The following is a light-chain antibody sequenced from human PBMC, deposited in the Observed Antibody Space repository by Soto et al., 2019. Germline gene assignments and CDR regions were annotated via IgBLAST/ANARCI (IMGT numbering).Light chain of an antibody. CDR1: SADVGGYNF. J-gene: IGLJ1*01. Sequence: QSVLTQPPSASGSLGQSVTISCTGTSADVGGYNFVSWYQQHPGKAPKLMIFEVSQRPSGFPDRFSGSKSGNTASLTVSELQAEDEADYYCASYAGSQNYVFGTGTKVTVL. CDR2: EVS. V-gene: IGLV2-8*01. CDR3: ASYAGSQNYV.